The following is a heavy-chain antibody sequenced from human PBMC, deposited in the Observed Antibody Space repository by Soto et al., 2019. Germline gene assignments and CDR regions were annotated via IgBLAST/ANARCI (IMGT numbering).Heavy chain of an antibody. CDR1: GGTFSSYA. D-gene: IGHD5-12*01. CDR2: IIPIFGTA. J-gene: IGHJ4*02. V-gene: IGHV1-69*06. CDR3: ARARDGYNSVGY. Sequence: QVQLVQSGAAVKKPGSSVQVSCQASGGTFSSYAISWVRQAPGHGLEWMGGIIPIFGTANYAQKFQGRVTITADKSTSTSYMELSSLRSEDTAVYYCARARDGYNSVGYWGQGTLVTVSS.